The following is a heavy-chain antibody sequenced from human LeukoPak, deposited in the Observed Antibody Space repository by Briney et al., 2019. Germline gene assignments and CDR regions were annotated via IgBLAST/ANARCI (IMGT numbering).Heavy chain of an antibody. CDR3: ARELYDYVDY. V-gene: IGHV4-59*01. Sequence: SETLSLTCTVSGGSISSYYWSWIRQPPGKGLEWIGYIYYSGSTNYNPSLKSRVTISVDTSKNQFSLKLSSVTAADTAVYYCARELYDYVDYWGQGTLVTVSS. CDR2: IYYSGST. CDR1: GGSISSYY. J-gene: IGHJ4*02. D-gene: IGHD3-10*01.